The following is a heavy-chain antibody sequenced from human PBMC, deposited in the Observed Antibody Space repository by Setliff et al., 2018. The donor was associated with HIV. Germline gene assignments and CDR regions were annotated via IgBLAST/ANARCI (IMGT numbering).Heavy chain of an antibody. CDR2: INHSGST. CDR3: AKDLSYYDSSGPIDY. J-gene: IGHJ4*02. CDR1: GYSISSGYY. D-gene: IGHD3-22*01. Sequence: PSETLSLTCAVSGYSISSGYYWGWIRQPPGKGLEWIGEINHSGSTNYNPSLRSGFTLSVDTSKNQFSLTLNSVTAADTAVYYCAKDLSYYDSSGPIDYWGQGTLVTVSS. V-gene: IGHV4-38-2*01.